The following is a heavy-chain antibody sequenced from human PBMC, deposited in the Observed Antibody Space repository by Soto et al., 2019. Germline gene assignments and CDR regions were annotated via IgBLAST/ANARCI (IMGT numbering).Heavy chain of an antibody. CDR3: ATDLNWSGT. V-gene: IGHV3-7*01. D-gene: IGHD3-3*01. CDR2: IKPDGSDT. J-gene: IGHJ3*01. CDR1: GVIFSDYY. Sequence: GSLRLSCAASGVIFSDYYMTLVRQAPGKGLEFLATIKPDGSDTYYVDSVKGRFTISRDNAKNSLSLQMNSLRAEDTALYYCATDLNWSGTWGQGTMVTVSS.